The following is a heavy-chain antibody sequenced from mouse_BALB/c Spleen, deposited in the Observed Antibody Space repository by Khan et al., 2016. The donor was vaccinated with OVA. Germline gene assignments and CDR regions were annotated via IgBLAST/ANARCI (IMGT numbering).Heavy chain of an antibody. Sequence: VQLQQSGAELVRSGASVKLSCTASGFNIKDYYMHWVKQRPEQGLEWIGWIDPENGDTEYAPKFQGKATMTADTSSNTAYLQLSSLTSEDTAVYYCNAGDYDYVWFACWGQGTLVTVSA. CDR1: GFNIKDYY. J-gene: IGHJ3*01. D-gene: IGHD2-4*01. CDR2: IDPENGDT. V-gene: IGHV14-4*02. CDR3: NAGDYDYVWFAC.